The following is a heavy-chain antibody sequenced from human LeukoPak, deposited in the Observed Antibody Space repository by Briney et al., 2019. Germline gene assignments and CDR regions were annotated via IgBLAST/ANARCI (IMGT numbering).Heavy chain of an antibody. Sequence: PGGSLRLSCAASGFTFSSYSMNWVRQAPGKGLEWVSSISSSSSYTYYADSVKGRFTISRDNAKNSLYLQMNSLRAEDTAVYYCARGTGYGDYWGQGTLVTVSS. D-gene: IGHD5-18*01. CDR3: ARGTGYGDY. CDR2: ISSSSSYT. V-gene: IGHV3-21*01. J-gene: IGHJ4*02. CDR1: GFTFSSYS.